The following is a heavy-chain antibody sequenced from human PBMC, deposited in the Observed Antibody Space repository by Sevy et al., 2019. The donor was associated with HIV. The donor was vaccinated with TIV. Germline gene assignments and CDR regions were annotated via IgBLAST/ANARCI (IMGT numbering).Heavy chain of an antibody. CDR2: IRSKANSYAT. Sequence: GGSLRLSCAASGFTFSGSAMHWVSQASGKGLEWVGRIRSKANSYATAYAASVKGRFTISRDDSKNTAYLQMNSLKTEDTAVYYCTRHTPSVYWGQGTLVTVSS. CDR3: TRHTPSVY. CDR1: GFTFSGSA. J-gene: IGHJ4*02. D-gene: IGHD3-3*01. V-gene: IGHV3-73*01.